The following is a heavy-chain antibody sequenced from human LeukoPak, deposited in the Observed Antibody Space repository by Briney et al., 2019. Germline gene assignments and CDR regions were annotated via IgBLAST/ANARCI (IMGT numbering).Heavy chain of an antibody. D-gene: IGHD2-2*01. CDR3: ARGLPGYIVVVPAAIKGFDP. CDR2: INHSGST. J-gene: IGHJ5*02. CDR1: GGSFSGYY. V-gene: IGHV4-34*01. Sequence: SETLSLTCAVYGGSFSGYYWSWIRQPPGKGLEWIGEINHSGSTNYNPSLKSRVTISVDTSKNQFSQKLSSVTAADTAVYYCARGLPGYIVVVPAAIKGFDPWGQGTLVTVSS.